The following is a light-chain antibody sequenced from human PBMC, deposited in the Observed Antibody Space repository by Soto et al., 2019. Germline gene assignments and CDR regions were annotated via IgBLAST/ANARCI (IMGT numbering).Light chain of an antibody. Sequence: VVTKSSRTLSLSPGERATLSCRASQSVSNNYLAWYQQKPGQAPILLVYGASNRATGIPYRFSGSGSGRDFTLTISRLEPEDFAMYYCQQYGSSGTFGQGTKVDLK. CDR1: QSVSNNY. J-gene: IGKJ1*01. CDR2: GAS. V-gene: IGKV3-20*01. CDR3: QQYGSSGT.